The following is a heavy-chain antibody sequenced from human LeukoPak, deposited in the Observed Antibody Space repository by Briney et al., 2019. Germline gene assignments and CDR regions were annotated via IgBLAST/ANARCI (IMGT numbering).Heavy chain of an antibody. V-gene: IGHV1-2*02. D-gene: IGHD2-2*01. Sequence: GASVKVSCKASGYTFTGYYMHWVRQAPGQGLEWMGWINPNSGGTNYAQKFQGRVTMTRDTSISTAYMELSRLRSDDTAVYYCANLGYCSSTSCPGGAFDIWGQGTMVTVSS. J-gene: IGHJ3*02. CDR3: ANLGYCSSTSCPGGAFDI. CDR2: INPNSGGT. CDR1: GYTFTGYY.